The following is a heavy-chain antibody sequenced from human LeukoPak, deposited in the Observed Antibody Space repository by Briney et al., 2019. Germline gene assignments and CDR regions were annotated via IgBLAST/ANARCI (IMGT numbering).Heavy chain of an antibody. CDR2: IDPSDSYT. Sequence: GESLKISCKGSGYSFTTYWIGWVRQMPGKGLEWMGRIDPSDSYTNYSPSFQGHVTISADKSISTAYLQWSSLKASDTAMYYCARLTYYGSGSNPLDYWGQGTLVTVSS. V-gene: IGHV5-10-1*01. J-gene: IGHJ4*02. CDR3: ARLTYYGSGSNPLDY. CDR1: GYSFTTYW. D-gene: IGHD3-10*01.